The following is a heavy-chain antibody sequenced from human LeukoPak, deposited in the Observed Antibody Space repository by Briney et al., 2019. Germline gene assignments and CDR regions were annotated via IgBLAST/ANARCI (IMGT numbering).Heavy chain of an antibody. D-gene: IGHD2-15*01. J-gene: IGHJ4*02. CDR2: IYTNGST. CDR3: AGDGGDCSGGSGYDY. CDR1: GGSLSSYY. V-gene: IGHV4-4*07. Sequence: SETLSLTCTVSGGSLSSYYWSWIRQPAGEGLEWIGGIYTNGSTNCNPTLKGRVTMSVDTSKNQFSLKLLSVTAAGTGVYYCAGDGGDCSGGSGYDYWGQGTLVTVSS.